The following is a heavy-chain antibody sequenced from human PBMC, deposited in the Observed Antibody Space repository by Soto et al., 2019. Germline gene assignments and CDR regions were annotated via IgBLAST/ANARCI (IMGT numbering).Heavy chain of an antibody. D-gene: IGHD4-17*01. CDR3: ARRPDYGDYVAGAFDI. J-gene: IGHJ3*02. CDR1: GYRFTSYW. Sequence: PGESQKISCQGSGYRFTSYWIGWVRQMPGKGLEWMGIIYPGDSDTRYSPSFQGQVTISADKSTSTAYLQWSSLKASDTAMYYCARRPDYGDYVAGAFDIWGQGTMVTVS. V-gene: IGHV5-51*01. CDR2: IYPGDSDT.